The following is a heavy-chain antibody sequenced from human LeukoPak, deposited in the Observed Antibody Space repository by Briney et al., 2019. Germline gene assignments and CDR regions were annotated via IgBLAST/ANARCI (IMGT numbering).Heavy chain of an antibody. Sequence: PGGSLRLSCAASGFTFSSYEMNWVRQAPGKGLEWVSSISSSSSYIYYADSVKGRFTISRDNAKNSLYLQMNSLRAEDTAVYYCARRRFYYDSSGYLLPGAFDIWGQGTMVTVSS. J-gene: IGHJ3*02. CDR2: ISSSSSYI. V-gene: IGHV3-21*01. CDR3: ARRRFYYDSSGYLLPGAFDI. D-gene: IGHD3-22*01. CDR1: GFTFSSYE.